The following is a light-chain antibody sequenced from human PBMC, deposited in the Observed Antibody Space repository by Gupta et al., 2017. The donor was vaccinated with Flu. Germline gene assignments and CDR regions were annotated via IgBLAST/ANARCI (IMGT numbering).Light chain of an antibody. V-gene: IGKV2-28*01. Sequence: DIVMTQSPLSLPVTPGEPASISCRSSQSVLHSNGYNYLDWYLQKPGQSQQLLIYLGSNRASGVPDRFSGSGSGTDFTLKISRVEADDVGVYYCRQALQTPGTFGQGTKVEIK. CDR1: QSVLHSNGYNY. CDR2: LGS. J-gene: IGKJ1*01. CDR3: RQALQTPGT.